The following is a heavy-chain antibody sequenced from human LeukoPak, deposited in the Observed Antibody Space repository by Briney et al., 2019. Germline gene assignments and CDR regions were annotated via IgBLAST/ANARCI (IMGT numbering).Heavy chain of an antibody. CDR2: IYSGGST. CDR3: ARESTSWDFDL. CDR1: GFTVSSNY. Sequence: GVSLRLSCAASGFTVSSNYMSWVRQAPGKGLEWVSVIYSGGSTYYADSVKGRFTISRDNSKNTLYLQMNSLRAEDTAVYYCARESTSWDFDLWGRGTLVTVSS. J-gene: IGHJ2*01. D-gene: IGHD2-2*01. V-gene: IGHV3-53*01.